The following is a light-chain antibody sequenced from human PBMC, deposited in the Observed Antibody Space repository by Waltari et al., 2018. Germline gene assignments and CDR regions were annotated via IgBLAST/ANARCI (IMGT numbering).Light chain of an antibody. CDR2: AAS. V-gene: IGKV1-8*01. J-gene: IGKJ1*01. CDR1: QGISSY. CDR3: QQYYTYPRT. Sequence: AIRMTQSPSSFSASTGDRVTITCRASQGISSYLAGYQQKPGRAPKLLMSAASTLHSGVPSRFTCSGSGTDFTLTINCLQSDDFATYYCQQYYTYPRTFGQGTKVEIK.